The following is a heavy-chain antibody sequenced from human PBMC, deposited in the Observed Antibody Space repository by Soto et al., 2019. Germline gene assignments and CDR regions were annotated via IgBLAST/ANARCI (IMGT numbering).Heavy chain of an antibody. CDR2: IYYSGST. Sequence: SETLSLTCTVSGGSISSGDYYWSWIRQPPGKGLEWIGYIYYSGSTYYNPSLKSRVTISVDTSKNQFSLKLSSVTAADTAVYYCARAANVAAAGSGYYYYYGMDVWGQGTTVTVSS. J-gene: IGHJ6*02. D-gene: IGHD6-13*01. CDR3: ARAANVAAAGSGYYYYYGMDV. CDR1: GGSISSGDYY. V-gene: IGHV4-30-4*01.